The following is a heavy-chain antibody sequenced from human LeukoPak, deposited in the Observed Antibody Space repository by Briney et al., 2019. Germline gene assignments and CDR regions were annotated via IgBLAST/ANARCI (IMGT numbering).Heavy chain of an antibody. CDR3: AKRKVIIAVAGPLDY. V-gene: IGHV3-23*01. CDR1: GFTFSSYA. J-gene: IGHJ4*02. Sequence: GGSLRLSCAASGFTFSSYAMSWVRQAPGKGLEWVSAISGSGGSTYYADSVKGRSTISRDNSKNTLYLQMNSLRAEDTAVYYCAKRKVIIAVAGPLDYWGQGTLVTVSS. D-gene: IGHD6-19*01. CDR2: ISGSGGST.